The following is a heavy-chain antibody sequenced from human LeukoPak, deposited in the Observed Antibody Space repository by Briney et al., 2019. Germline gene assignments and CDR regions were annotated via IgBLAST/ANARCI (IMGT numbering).Heavy chain of an antibody. CDR1: GFTFSNYW. Sequence: PGGSLRLSCAASGFTFSNYWMSWARQVPGKGLEWMANIRQDGSEQQYVDSVKGRFTISRDNSKNTLYLQMNSLRAEDTAVYYCAKPTGRVATTDYWGQGTLVTVSS. V-gene: IGHV3-7*03. CDR2: IRQDGSEQ. J-gene: IGHJ4*02. D-gene: IGHD5-12*01. CDR3: AKPTGRVATTDY.